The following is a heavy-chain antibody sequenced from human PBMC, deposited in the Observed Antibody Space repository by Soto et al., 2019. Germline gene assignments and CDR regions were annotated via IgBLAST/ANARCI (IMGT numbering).Heavy chain of an antibody. V-gene: IGHV5-10-1*01. CDR1: GYSFTSYW. Sequence: LKISCKGSGYSFTSYWISWVRQMPGKGLEWMGRIDPSDSYTNYSPSFQGHVTISADKSISTAYLQWSSLKASDTAMYYRARHDIAAAGQDLDYWGQGTLLTVSS. J-gene: IGHJ4*02. CDR2: IDPSDSYT. CDR3: ARHDIAAAGQDLDY. D-gene: IGHD6-13*01.